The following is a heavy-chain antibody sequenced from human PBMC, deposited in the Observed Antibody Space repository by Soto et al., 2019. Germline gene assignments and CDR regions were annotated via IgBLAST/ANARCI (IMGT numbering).Heavy chain of an antibody. J-gene: IGHJ3*02. CDR2: FDPEYGET. CDR3: ATDFALGPAFDI. D-gene: IGHD2-21*01. Sequence: GASVEVSCKVSGYTLTELSIHWVRQAPGKGLEWMGGFDPEYGETIYAQKFQGRVTMTEDTSTDTAYMELSRLRSEDTGVYYCATDFALGPAFDIWGQGPMITVSS. V-gene: IGHV1-24*01. CDR1: GYTLTELS.